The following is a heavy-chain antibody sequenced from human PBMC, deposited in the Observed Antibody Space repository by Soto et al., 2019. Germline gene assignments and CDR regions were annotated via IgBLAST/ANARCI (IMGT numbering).Heavy chain of an antibody. D-gene: IGHD2-15*01. J-gene: IGHJ6*03. CDR2: IKQGGSEK. CDR1: GFSFNNQD. V-gene: IGHV3-7*01. Sequence: GGSLRLSCAASGFSFNNQDMGWVRQAPGKGLEWVASIKQGGSEKYYVDSVKGRFTISRDNAKKSLYLEMNSLRAEDTAVYYCARVDCSGGSCYSLGSGSSNSYYYYMDVWGKGTTVTVSS. CDR3: ARVDCSGGSCYSLGSGSSNSYYYYMDV.